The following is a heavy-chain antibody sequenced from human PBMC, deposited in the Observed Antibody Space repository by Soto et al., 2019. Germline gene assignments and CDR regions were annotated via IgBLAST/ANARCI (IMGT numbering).Heavy chain of an antibody. CDR2: ISYDGSNK. D-gene: IGHD5-12*01. J-gene: IGHJ6*02. V-gene: IGHV3-30-3*01. CDR1: GFTFSSYA. CDR3: ARVVATSGPDYYYGMDV. Sequence: QVQLVESGGGVVQPGRSLRLSCAASGFTFSSYAMHWVRQAPGKGLEWVAVISYDGSNKYYADSVKGRVTISRDNSKNTLYLQMNSLRAEDTAVYYCARVVATSGPDYYYGMDVWGQGTTGTVSS.